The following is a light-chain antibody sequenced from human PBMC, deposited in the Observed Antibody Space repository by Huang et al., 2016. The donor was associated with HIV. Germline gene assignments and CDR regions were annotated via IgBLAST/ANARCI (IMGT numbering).Light chain of an antibody. Sequence: DIVVTKSPLSLPVTPGEPASISCRSSQNILHGIASNSLDWYMQKPGQSPQLLIYLASNLASVVPDRFSGSGSGTDFTLEISRVEPEDVGVYYCMQTLQTPFTFGQGTRVEI. CDR2: LAS. V-gene: IGKV2-28*01. CDR1: QNILHGIASNS. J-gene: IGKJ2*01. CDR3: MQTLQTPFT.